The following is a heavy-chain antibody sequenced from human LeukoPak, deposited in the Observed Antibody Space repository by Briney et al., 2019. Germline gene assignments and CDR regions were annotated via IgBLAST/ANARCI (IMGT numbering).Heavy chain of an antibody. CDR2: VWCDGSNK. CDR1: GFTCTSDA. Sequence: GGTLRFNGAAFGFTCTSDAMDWVGQGPGKGREGVAVVWCDGSNKYYADSVKVRFTIYRDNSKNTLYLQMNSLRAEDTAVYYCARDGTRSFEARQSYYYGMDVWGQGTTVTVSS. D-gene: IGHD3-9*01. V-gene: IGHV3-33*08. CDR3: ARDGTRSFEARQSYYYGMDV. J-gene: IGHJ6*02.